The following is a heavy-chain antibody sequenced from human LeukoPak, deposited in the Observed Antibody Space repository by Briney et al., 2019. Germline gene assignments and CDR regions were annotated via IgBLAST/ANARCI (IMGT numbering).Heavy chain of an antibody. J-gene: IGHJ5*02. V-gene: IGHV4-59*12. CDR2: IYYSGST. Sequence: PSETLSLTCTVSGGSISSYYWSWIRQPPGKGLEWIGYIYYSGSTNYNPSLMSRVTMSVDTSKNQFSLKMRSVTAADTAVYYCARGDGSTMIREVSRYGWLDPWGQGTLVTVSS. CDR3: ARGDGSTMIREVSRYGWLDP. CDR1: GGSISSYY. D-gene: IGHD3-10*01.